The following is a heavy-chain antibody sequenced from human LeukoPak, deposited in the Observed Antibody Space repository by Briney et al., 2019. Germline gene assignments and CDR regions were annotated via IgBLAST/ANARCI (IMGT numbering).Heavy chain of an antibody. V-gene: IGHV4-34*01. CDR2: ISQSGSA. D-gene: IGHD3-22*01. CDR1: GGSFSGYY. Sequence: SETLSLTCAVYGGSFSGYYWSWIRQPPGKGLEWVGEISQSGSADHNPSLKSRLIMSVDTSKNQFSLKLSSVTAADAGLYYCARGRRYQDSTGSYRHLDFWDQGTLVTVSS. CDR3: ARGRRYQDSTGSYRHLDF. J-gene: IGHJ4*02.